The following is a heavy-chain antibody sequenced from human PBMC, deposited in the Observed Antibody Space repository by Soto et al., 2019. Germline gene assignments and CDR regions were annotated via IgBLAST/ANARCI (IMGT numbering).Heavy chain of an antibody. Sequence: GESLKISCRGSGYSFSSYWIGWVRQMPGKGLEWMGIIYPGDSDTRFSPSFQGQVTMSADKSISTAYLQWSSLKASDTAMYYCARRTRDCYSSICYGFDYWGRGTLVTVSS. CDR1: GYSFSSYW. D-gene: IGHD2-2*01. J-gene: IGHJ4*02. CDR3: ARRTRDCYSSICYGFDY. V-gene: IGHV5-51*01. CDR2: IYPGDSDT.